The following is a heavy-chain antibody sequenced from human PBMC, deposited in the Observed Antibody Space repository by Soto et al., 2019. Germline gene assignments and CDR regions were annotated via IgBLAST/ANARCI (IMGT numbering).Heavy chain of an antibody. Sequence: SVKVSCKASGGTFSSYAISWVRQAPGQGLKWMGGIIPIFGTANYAQKFQGRVTITADESTSTAYMELSSLRSEDTAVYYCARDPPSSSSSGVVDTDYWGQGTLVTVSS. V-gene: IGHV1-69*13. J-gene: IGHJ4*02. CDR1: GGTFSSYA. CDR2: IIPIFGTA. CDR3: ARDPPSSSSSGVVDTDY. D-gene: IGHD6-6*01.